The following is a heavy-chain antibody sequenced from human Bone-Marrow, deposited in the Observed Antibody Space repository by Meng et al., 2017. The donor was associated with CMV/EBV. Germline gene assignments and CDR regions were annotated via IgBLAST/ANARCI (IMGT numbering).Heavy chain of an antibody. D-gene: IGHD5-12*01. V-gene: IGHV1-46*01. Sequence: ASVKVSCKASGYTFTGYYMHWVRQAPGQGLEWMGIINPSGGSTSYAQKFQGRVTMTRDTSTSTVYMELSSLRSEDTAVYYCARDLGGYDWAGYYYYGMDVWGQGNTVNVSS. CDR3: ARDLGGYDWAGYYYYGMDV. CDR2: INPSGGST. J-gene: IGHJ6*02. CDR1: GYTFTGYY.